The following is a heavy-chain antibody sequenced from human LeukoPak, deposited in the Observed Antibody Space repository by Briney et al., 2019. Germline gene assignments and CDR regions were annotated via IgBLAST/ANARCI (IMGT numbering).Heavy chain of an antibody. J-gene: IGHJ4*02. CDR3: ARGIADPYSFDS. D-gene: IGHD6-13*01. CDR2: IYSTGST. CDR1: GGSINFYY. V-gene: IGHV4-4*07. Sequence: SETLSLTCTVSGGSINFYYWSWIRQPAGKGLEWIGRIYSTGSTNYSPSLKSRVTMSVDKSKNQFSLNLSSVTAPDTAVYYCARGIADPYSFDSWGQGTLVTVSS.